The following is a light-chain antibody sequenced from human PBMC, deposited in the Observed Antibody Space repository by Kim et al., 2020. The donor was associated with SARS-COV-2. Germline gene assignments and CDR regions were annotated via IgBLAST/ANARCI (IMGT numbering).Light chain of an antibody. J-gene: IGLJ2*01. Sequence: GQKGTISCSGSSSNIGNNYVSWYQQFPGTAPKLLIYDNNKRPSGIPDRFSGSKSGTSATLGITGLQTGDEADYYCGTWDSSLSAVVFGGGTQLTVL. CDR3: GTWDSSLSAVV. CDR1: SSNIGNNY. CDR2: DNN. V-gene: IGLV1-51*01.